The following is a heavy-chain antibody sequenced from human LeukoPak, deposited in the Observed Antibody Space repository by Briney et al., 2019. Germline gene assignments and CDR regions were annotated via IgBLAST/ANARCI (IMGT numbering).Heavy chain of an antibody. CDR3: AKAPVTTCSGAYCYPFDY. J-gene: IGHJ4*02. CDR1: GFTFDDYG. Sequence: GGSLRLSCAASGFTFDDYGMTWVRQAPGEGLEWVSSITSSSSYIYYADSVKGRFTISRDNAKNSLYLQMNSLRAEDTAVYYCAKAPVTTCSGAYCYPFDYWGQGTLVTVSS. D-gene: IGHD2-15*01. CDR2: ITSSSSYI. V-gene: IGHV3-21*01.